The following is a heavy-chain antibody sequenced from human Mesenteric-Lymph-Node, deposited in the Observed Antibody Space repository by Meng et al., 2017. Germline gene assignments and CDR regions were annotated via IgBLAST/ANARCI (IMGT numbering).Heavy chain of an antibody. CDR1: GGSISSGDYY. D-gene: IGHD2-21*01. J-gene: IGHJ4*02. Sequence: QLQGSGPGLVKPSQTLSLTCTASGGSISSGDYYWSWIRQPPGKGLELIGHIYYSGGTSYNPSLKSRVTISVDTSKNQFSLNLNSMTAADTAVYYCASFDHIPRRNYFDYWGQGTLVTVSS. CDR3: ASFDHIPRRNYFDY. CDR2: IYYSGGT. V-gene: IGHV4-30-4*01.